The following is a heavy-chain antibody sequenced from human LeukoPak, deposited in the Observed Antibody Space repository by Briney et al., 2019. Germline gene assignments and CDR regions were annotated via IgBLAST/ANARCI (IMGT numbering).Heavy chain of an antibody. V-gene: IGHV3-30*18. CDR3: AKERGSWGYRSDAFDI. CDR2: ISYDGSKN. D-gene: IGHD5-12*01. Sequence: SGGSLRLSCAASGFTFSSYGMHWVRQAPGKGLEWVAIISYDGSKNYYADSVKGRFTISRGNSKNTLYLQMNSLGVEDTAVFYCAKERGSWGYRSDAFDIWGQGTMVTVSS. J-gene: IGHJ3*02. CDR1: GFTFSSYG.